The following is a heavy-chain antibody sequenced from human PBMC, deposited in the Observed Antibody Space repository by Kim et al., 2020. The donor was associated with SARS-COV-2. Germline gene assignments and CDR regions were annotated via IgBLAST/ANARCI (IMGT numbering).Heavy chain of an antibody. V-gene: IGHV4-31*03. J-gene: IGHJ3*02. CDR1: GGSISSGGYY. D-gene: IGHD4-17*01. Sequence: SETLSLTCTVSGGSISSGGYYWCWIRQHPGKGLEWIGYIYYSGSTYYNPSLKSRVTISVDTSKNQFSLKLSSVTAADTAVYYCARAPPATVTTKGAFDIWGQGTMVTVSS. CDR3: ARAPPATVTTKGAFDI. CDR2: IYYSGST.